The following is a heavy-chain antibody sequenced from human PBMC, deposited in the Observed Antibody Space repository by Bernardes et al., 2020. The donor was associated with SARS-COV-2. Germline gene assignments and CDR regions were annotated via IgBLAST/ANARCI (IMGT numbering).Heavy chain of an antibody. D-gene: IGHD3-10*01. Sequence: SETLSLTCTVSGGSISSYYWSWIRQPPGKGLEWIGYIYYSGSTNYNPSLKSRVTITVDTSKNQFSLKLSSVTAADTAVYYCARRTAYYYGSGSYYNGRFAFDIWGQGTMVTVSS. V-gene: IGHV4-59*08. CDR1: GGSISSYY. CDR3: ARRTAYYYGSGSYYNGRFAFDI. J-gene: IGHJ3*02. CDR2: IYYSGST.